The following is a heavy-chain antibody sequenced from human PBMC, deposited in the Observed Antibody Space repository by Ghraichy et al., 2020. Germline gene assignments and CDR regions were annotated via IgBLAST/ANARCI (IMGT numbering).Heavy chain of an antibody. D-gene: IGHD3-22*01. CDR3: NRHGSSPTYYYDHSGPAPFGN. CDR2: IRSKANSYAT. V-gene: IGHV3-73*01. CDR1: GFTFSGSA. Sequence: GGSLRLSCAASGFTFSGSAMDWVRQASGKGLEWVGRIRSKANSYATVYAESVKGRFTISRDDSKNTAFLQMNSLKTEDTAVYYCNRHGSSPTYYYDHSGPAPFGNWGRGTLVTVSS. J-gene: IGHJ4*02.